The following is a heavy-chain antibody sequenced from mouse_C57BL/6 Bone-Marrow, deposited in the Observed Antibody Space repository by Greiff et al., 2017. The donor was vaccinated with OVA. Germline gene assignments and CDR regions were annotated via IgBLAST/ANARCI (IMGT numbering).Heavy chain of an antibody. V-gene: IGHV1-55*01. D-gene: IGHD2-1*01. Sequence: QVQLQQPGAELVKPGASVKMSCKASGYTFTSYWITWVKQRPGPGLEWIGDIYPGSGSTNYNEKFKSKATLTVDTSSSTAYMQLSSLTSEDSAVYYCASQDPLYYGKAWFAYWGQGTLVTVSA. J-gene: IGHJ3*01. CDR2: IYPGSGST. CDR1: GYTFTSYW. CDR3: ASQDPLYYGKAWFAY.